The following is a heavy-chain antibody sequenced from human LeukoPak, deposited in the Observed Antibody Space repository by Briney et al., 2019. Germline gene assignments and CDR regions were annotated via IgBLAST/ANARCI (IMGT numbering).Heavy chain of an antibody. D-gene: IGHD3-22*01. V-gene: IGHV3-23*01. CDR1: GFTFSTDP. Sequence: PGGSLRLSCAASGFTFSTDPMNWVRQAPGKGLEWVSAISGSGGTTYNADSVKGRFTISRDNSKSTLYLQMNSLRAEDTAVYYCASSYYDSSGYSDYWGQGTLVTVSS. CDR2: ISGSGGTT. CDR3: ASSYYDSSGYSDY. J-gene: IGHJ4*02.